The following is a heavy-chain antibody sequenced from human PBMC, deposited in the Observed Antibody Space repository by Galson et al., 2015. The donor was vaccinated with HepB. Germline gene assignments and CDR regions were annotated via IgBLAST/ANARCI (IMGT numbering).Heavy chain of an antibody. Sequence: SVKVSCKASGYTFTNYGISWVRQAPGQGLEWMGWISGYNGKTNYAQKLQGRVTMTTDTITNRAYMELRSLRSDDTAMYYCARMGRWLQYPFDYWGQGTLVTVSS. V-gene: IGHV1-18*01. D-gene: IGHD5-24*01. CDR1: GYTFTNYG. J-gene: IGHJ4*02. CDR3: ARMGRWLQYPFDY. CDR2: ISGYNGKT.